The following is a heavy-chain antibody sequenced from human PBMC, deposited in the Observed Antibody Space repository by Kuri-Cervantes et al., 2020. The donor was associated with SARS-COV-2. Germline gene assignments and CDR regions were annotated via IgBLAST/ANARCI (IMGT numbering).Heavy chain of an antibody. CDR1: GYTFTGYY. J-gene: IGHJ4*02. D-gene: IGHD1-26*01. CDR2: ISYDGSNK. Sequence: SCKASGYTFTGYYMHWVRQAPGKGLEWVAVISYDGSNKYYADSVKGRFTISRDNSKNTLYLQMNSLRAEDTAVYYCARGSSGSYPLDYWGQGTLVTVSS. CDR3: ARGSSGSYPLDY. V-gene: IGHV3-30-3*01.